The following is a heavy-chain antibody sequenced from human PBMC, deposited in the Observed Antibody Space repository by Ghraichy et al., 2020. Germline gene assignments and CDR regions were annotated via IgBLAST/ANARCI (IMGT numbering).Heavy chain of an antibody. CDR3: ARVGHPGWFFDY. CDR2: IGSST. CDR1: GFSFSKYS. V-gene: IGHV3-23*01. Sequence: GGSLRLSCAASGFSFSKYSMTWVRQAPGKGLEWVSGIGSSTDHADSVKGRFTISRDNSKNTLFLQMTSLRAVDTAVYFCARVGHPGWFFDYWGQGVLVIVSS. D-gene: IGHD3-10*01. J-gene: IGHJ4*02.